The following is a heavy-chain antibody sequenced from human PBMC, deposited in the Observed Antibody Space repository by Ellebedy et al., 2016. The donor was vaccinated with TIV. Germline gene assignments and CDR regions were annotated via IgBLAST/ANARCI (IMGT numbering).Heavy chain of an antibody. CDR3: ARDSLHVYYFDY. V-gene: IGHV3-23*01. Sequence: GGSLRLSXAASGFTFSSYAMSWVRKAPGKGLEWVSAISGSGGSTYYADSVKGRFTISRDNAKNSLYLQMNSLRDEDTAVYYCARDSLHVYYFDYWGQGTLVTVSS. CDR1: GFTFSSYA. CDR2: ISGSGGST. D-gene: IGHD5-24*01. J-gene: IGHJ4*02.